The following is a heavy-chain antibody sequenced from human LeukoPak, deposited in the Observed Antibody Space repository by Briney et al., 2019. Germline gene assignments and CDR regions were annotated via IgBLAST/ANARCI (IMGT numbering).Heavy chain of an antibody. CDR3: ARLLQGVAGTWGY. D-gene: IGHD6-19*01. CDR1: GCSFTTYW. J-gene: IGHJ4*02. CDR2: IHPSDSDT. V-gene: IGHV5-51*01. Sequence: GESLKISCKGSGCSFTTYWIGWVRQMPGKGLEWMGIIHPSDSDTTYSPSFQGQITISVDKSISIAYLQWSSLKASDTAMYYCARLLQGVAGTWGYWGQGTLVTV.